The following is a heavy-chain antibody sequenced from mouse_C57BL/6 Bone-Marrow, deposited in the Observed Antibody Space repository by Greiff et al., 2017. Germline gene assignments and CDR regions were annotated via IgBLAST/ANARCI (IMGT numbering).Heavy chain of an antibody. Sequence: EVQLQESGPGLVKPSQSLSLTCSVTGYSITSCYYWNWIRQFPGNKLEWMGYISYDGSNNYNPSLKNRISITRDTSTNQFFLKLNSVTTEDTATDYCARGRLPIAYWGQGTLVTVSA. CDR1: GYSITSCYY. J-gene: IGHJ3*01. CDR2: ISYDGSN. D-gene: IGHD5-5*01. CDR3: ARGRLPIAY. V-gene: IGHV3-6*01.